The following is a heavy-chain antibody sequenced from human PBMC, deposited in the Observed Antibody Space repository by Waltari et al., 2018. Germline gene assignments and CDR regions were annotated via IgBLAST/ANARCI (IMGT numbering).Heavy chain of an antibody. CDR2: IGPACYDTYYAGYET. CDR1: GFTFSSYS. V-gene: IGHV3-23*01. Sequence: EVQVLESGGGLVQPGGSLRLSCAASGFTFSSYSMTWVRQAAGKGLRWVSSIGPACYDTYYAGYETYYAESVRGRFTFSRDNSKNTVYLQMNNLKVDDTAVYYCARGALTPDHWGQGTLVTVSP. J-gene: IGHJ5*02. CDR3: ARGALTPDH.